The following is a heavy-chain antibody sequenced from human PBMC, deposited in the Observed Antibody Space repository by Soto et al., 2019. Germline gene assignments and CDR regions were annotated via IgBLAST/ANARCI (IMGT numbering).Heavy chain of an antibody. D-gene: IGHD2-15*01. CDR1: GYTFTSYG. CDR2: ISAYNGNT. CDR3: ARVAVVTVVRGVLVNWFDP. J-gene: IGHJ5*02. V-gene: IGHV1-18*01. Sequence: QVQLVQSGAEVKKPGASVKVSCKASGYTFTSYGISWVRQAPGQGLEWMGWISAYNGNTNYAQKLQGRVTMTTDTSKSTTYMEVRSLRSDDTAVYYCARVAVVTVVRGVLVNWFDPWGQGTLVTVSS.